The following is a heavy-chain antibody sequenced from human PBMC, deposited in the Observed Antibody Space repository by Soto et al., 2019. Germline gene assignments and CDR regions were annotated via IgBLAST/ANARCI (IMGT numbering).Heavy chain of an antibody. D-gene: IGHD3-22*01. J-gene: IGHJ4*02. CDR3: ARDRRDYYDSSGYYPCFDY. Sequence: RASVKVSCKASGGTFSSYAISWVRQAPGQGLEWMGGIIPIFGTANYAQKFQGRVTITADESTSTAYMELSSLRSEDTAVYYCARDRRDYYDSSGYYPCFDYWGQGTLVTVSS. CDR1: GGTFSSYA. V-gene: IGHV1-69*13. CDR2: IIPIFGTA.